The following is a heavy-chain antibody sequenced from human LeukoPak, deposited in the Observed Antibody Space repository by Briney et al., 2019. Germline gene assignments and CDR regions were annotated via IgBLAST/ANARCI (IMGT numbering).Heavy chain of an antibody. V-gene: IGHV1-46*01. D-gene: IGHD2-21*01. Sequence: AASVKVSCKAPGYTVTNYYMHWVRQAPGQGLEWMGMINPSTNGWTYARKFQVRVTVTSDTSTSTVYMELSSLRSEDTAVYYCARSGMWFSTNDWGQGTLITV. J-gene: IGHJ4*02. CDR1: GYTVTNYY. CDR3: ARSGMWFSTND. CDR2: INPSTNGW.